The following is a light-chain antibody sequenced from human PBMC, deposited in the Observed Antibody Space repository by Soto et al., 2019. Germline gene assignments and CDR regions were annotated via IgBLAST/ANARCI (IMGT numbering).Light chain of an antibody. CDR1: QSIVTY. V-gene: IGKV1-39*01. J-gene: IGKJ1*01. Sequence: DIQMTQFPSSLSASVGDRVTITCRASQSIVTYLNWYLQKPGKAPKLLIYAASTLQSGVPSRFSGSGSGTDFTLTISCLQSEDFATYYCQQYYSYPWTFGQGTKVDIK. CDR2: AAS. CDR3: QQYYSYPWT.